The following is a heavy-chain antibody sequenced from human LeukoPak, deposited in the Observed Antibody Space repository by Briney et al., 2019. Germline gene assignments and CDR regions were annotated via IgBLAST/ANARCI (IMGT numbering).Heavy chain of an antibody. CDR3: AKAGHAFDI. CDR2: ISSSGSTI. J-gene: IGHJ3*02. V-gene: IGHV3-48*03. CDR1: GFTFSSYE. Sequence: GGSLRLSCAASGFTFSSYEMNWVRQAPGKGLEWVSYISSSGSTIYYADSVKGRFTISRDNSKNTLYLQMNSLRAEDTAVYYCAKAGHAFDIWGQGTMVTVSS.